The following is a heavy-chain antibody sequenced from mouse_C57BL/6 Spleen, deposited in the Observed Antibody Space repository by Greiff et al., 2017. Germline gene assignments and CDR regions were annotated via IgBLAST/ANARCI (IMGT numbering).Heavy chain of an antibody. Sequence: EVQLVESGGGLVKPGRSLTLSCAASGFTFSDYGMHWVRQAPEKGLEWVAYISSGSSTIYYADTVKGRFTISRDTAKNTLFLQMTSLRSEDTAMYYCARRRDADYWGQGTTLTVSS. CDR1: GFTFSDYG. D-gene: IGHD3-3*01. CDR3: ARRRDADY. V-gene: IGHV5-17*01. J-gene: IGHJ2*01. CDR2: ISSGSSTI.